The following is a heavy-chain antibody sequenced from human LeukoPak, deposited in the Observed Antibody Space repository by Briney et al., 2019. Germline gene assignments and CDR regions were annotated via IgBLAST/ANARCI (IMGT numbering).Heavy chain of an antibody. CDR1: GFTFSSYA. CDR2: INHSGST. CDR3: AILSRTTQLDY. Sequence: PGGSLRLSCAASGFTFSSYAMSWVRQPPGKGLEWIGEINHSGSTNYNPSLKSRVTISVDTSKNQFSLKLSSVTAADTAVYYCAILSRTTQLDYWGQGTLVTVSS. J-gene: IGHJ4*02. D-gene: IGHD4-11*01. V-gene: IGHV4-34*08.